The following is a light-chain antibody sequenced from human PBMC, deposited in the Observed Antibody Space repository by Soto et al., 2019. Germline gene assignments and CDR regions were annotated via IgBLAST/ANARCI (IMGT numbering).Light chain of an antibody. CDR1: QSVGNK. V-gene: IGKV3-15*01. CDR3: HQYDKWPRT. Sequence: EIVMTQSPGALSVSLRERATLSCRASQSVGNKLAWFQQKPGQPPRLLIHGASTRATGVPARFSGSGSGTDFTLAISSLQSEAFAVYYCHQYDKWPRTFGQGTKVEI. CDR2: GAS. J-gene: IGKJ1*01.